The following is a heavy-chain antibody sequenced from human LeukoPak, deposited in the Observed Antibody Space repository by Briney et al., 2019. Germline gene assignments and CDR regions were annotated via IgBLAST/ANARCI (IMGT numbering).Heavy chain of an antibody. V-gene: IGHV4-34*01. CDR3: ARCSGPWELLY. Sequence: SETLSLTCTVSGGSISSYYWSWIRQPPGKGLEWIGEINHSGSTNYNPSLKSRVTISVDTSKNQFSLKLSSVTAADTAVYYCARCSGPWELLYWGQGTLVTVSS. J-gene: IGHJ4*02. CDR2: INHSGST. CDR1: GGSISSYY. D-gene: IGHD2-15*01.